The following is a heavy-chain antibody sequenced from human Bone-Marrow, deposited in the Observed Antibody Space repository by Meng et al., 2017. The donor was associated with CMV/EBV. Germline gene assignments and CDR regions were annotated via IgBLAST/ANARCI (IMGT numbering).Heavy chain of an antibody. CDR3: ARGKYYFDNSGYYYY. CDR2: ISAYNGNT. D-gene: IGHD3-22*01. V-gene: IGHV1-18*01. Sequence: ASVKVSCKASGYTFTNNAISWVRQAPGQGLEWMGWISAYNGNTDYAQKLQGRVTMTTDTSTSTAYMELRSLRSDDTAVYYCARGKYYFDNSGYYYYWAQGTLVTVSS. J-gene: IGHJ4*02. CDR1: GYTFTNNA.